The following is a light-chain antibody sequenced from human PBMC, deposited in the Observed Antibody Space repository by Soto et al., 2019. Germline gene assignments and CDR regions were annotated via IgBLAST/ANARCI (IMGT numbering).Light chain of an antibody. J-gene: IGKJ1*01. Sequence: DIQMTQSPSSLSASVEDRVIITCRASQSIISHLNWYQQKPGKAPKLLIFTASSLQSGVPSRFSGSRSGPDFTLTISSLQPEDFATYYCQHCYSSPPTFGQGTKVDNK. V-gene: IGKV1-39*01. CDR3: QHCYSSPPT. CDR2: TAS. CDR1: QSIISH.